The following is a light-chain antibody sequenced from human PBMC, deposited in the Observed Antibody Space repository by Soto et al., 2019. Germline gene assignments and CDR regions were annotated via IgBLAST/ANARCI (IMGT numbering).Light chain of an antibody. V-gene: IGKV1-17*01. CDR1: QGIRSD. Sequence: DIQMTQSPSSLSASVGDRVTITCRASQGIRSDLCWYQQKPGKAPKRLIYAASSLQSGVPSRFSGSGSGTEFTLTISSLQPDDFATYYCQQYNSYSWTFGQGTKVDIK. CDR2: AAS. CDR3: QQYNSYSWT. J-gene: IGKJ1*01.